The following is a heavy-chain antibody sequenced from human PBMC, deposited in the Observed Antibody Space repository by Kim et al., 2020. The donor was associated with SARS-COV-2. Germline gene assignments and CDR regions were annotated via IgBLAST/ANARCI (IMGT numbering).Heavy chain of an antibody. CDR3: ARGPNWNYGDTFDY. D-gene: IGHD1-7*01. CDR1: GFTFSSYW. Sequence: GGSLRLSCAASGFTFSSYWMSWVRQAPGKGLEWVANIKQDGSEKYYVDSVKGRFTISRDNAKNSLYLQMNSLRAEDTAVYYCARGPNWNYGDTFDYWGQGTLVTVSS. CDR2: IKQDGSEK. V-gene: IGHV3-7*01. J-gene: IGHJ4*02.